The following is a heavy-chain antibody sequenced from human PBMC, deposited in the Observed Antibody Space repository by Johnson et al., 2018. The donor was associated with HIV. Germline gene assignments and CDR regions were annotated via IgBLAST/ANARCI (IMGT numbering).Heavy chain of an antibody. CDR3: AKDLELSPGTARAVGGSFDI. J-gene: IGHJ3*02. CDR1: GFTFSSYA. CDR2: ISSSGSNI. Sequence: VQLVESGGGLVQPGGSLRLSCAASGFTFSSYAMSWVRQAPGKGLEWVSYISSSGSNIYYADSVKGRFTVSRDNAKNSVYLQMNSLRAEDTAVYYCAKDLELSPGTARAVGGSFDIWGQGTMVTVSS. V-gene: IGHV3-48*04. D-gene: IGHD6-19*01.